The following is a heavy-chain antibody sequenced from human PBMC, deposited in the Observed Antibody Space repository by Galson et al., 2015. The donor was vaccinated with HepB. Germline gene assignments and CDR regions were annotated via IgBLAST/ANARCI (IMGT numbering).Heavy chain of an antibody. CDR2: VIPIFGTV. D-gene: IGHD6-19*01. Sequence: SVKVSCKASGGTFSSSAISWVRQAPGQGLEWMGGVIPIFGTVNYAQKFQGRVTITADESTSTAYMELSSLRSEDTAVYYCARGPGSSGWYAGEWFDPWGQGTLVTVSS. CDR3: ARGPGSSGWYAGEWFDP. V-gene: IGHV1-69*13. CDR1: GGTFSSSA. J-gene: IGHJ5*02.